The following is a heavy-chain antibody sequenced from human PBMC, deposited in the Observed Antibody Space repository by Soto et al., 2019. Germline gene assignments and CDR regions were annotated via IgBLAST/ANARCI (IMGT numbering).Heavy chain of an antibody. CDR2: IWYDGSNK. V-gene: IGHV3-33*01. D-gene: IGHD3-16*02. Sequence: PGGSLRLSCAASGFTFSSYGMHWVRQAPGKGLEWVAVIWYDGSNKYYADSVKGRFTISRDNSKNTLYLQMNSLRAEDTAVYYCARDHRYYDYVWGSYRYPPYYGMDVWGQGTTVTV. CDR1: GFTFSSYG. CDR3: ARDHRYYDYVWGSYRYPPYYGMDV. J-gene: IGHJ6*02.